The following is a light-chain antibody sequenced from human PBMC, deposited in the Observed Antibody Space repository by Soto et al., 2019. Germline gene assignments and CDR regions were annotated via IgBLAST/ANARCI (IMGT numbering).Light chain of an antibody. CDR2: DAS. J-gene: IGKJ4*01. Sequence: EIVLTQSPATLSLSPEERATLSCRGSQSVSSYLVWYQQKPGQAPRLLIYDASNRATGIPARFSGSGSGTDFTLTISSLEPEDFAVYYCQHRSSWPLTFGGGTKVEIK. V-gene: IGKV3-11*01. CDR3: QHRSSWPLT. CDR1: QSVSSY.